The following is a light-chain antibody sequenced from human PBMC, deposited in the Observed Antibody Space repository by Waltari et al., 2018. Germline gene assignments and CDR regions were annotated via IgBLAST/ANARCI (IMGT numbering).Light chain of an antibody. CDR2: DVT. CDR1: SSDVGGYNY. Sequence: QSALTQPRSVSGSPGQSVAISCTGTSSDVGGYNYVSWYQQHPGTAPKLMIYDVTKRPSGVPDPFSGSKSGNTASLTISGLQADDEADYYCCSYAGPFGGGTKLTVL. J-gene: IGLJ2*01. CDR3: CSYAGP. V-gene: IGLV2-11*01.